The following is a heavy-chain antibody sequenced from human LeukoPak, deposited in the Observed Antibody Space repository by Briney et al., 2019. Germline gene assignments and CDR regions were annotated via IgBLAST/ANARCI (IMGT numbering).Heavy chain of an antibody. J-gene: IGHJ6*02. CDR1: GGSFSGYY. D-gene: IGHD3-22*01. Sequence: SETLSLTCAVYGGSFSGYYWSWIRQPPGKGLEWIGELNRSGCTNHNPSLKSRVTISVDTSKNQFSLKLSSVTAAETAVYYCASSPRINYYDSSGYSDHYYYGMDVWGQGTTVTVFS. CDR2: LNRSGCT. CDR3: ASSPRINYYDSSGYSDHYYYGMDV. V-gene: IGHV4-34*01.